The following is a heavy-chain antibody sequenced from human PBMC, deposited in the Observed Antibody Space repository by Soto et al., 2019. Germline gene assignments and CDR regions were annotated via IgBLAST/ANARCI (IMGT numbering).Heavy chain of an antibody. J-gene: IGHJ4*02. Sequence: GGSLRLSCAASGFTFSSYAMSWVRQAPGKGLEWVSAISGSGGNTYYADSVKGRFTISRDNSKNTLYLQMNSLRAEDTAVYYCAKDLSSGYSSGWYAYWGQGTLVTVSS. V-gene: IGHV3-23*01. CDR2: ISGSGGNT. CDR3: AKDLSSGYSSGWYAY. D-gene: IGHD6-19*01. CDR1: GFTFSSYA.